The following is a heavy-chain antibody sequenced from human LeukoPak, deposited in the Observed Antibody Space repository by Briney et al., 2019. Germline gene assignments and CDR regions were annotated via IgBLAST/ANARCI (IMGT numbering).Heavy chain of an antibody. CDR3: AKDKRTGADY. CDR1: GFTFSSYS. J-gene: IGHJ4*02. CDR2: ISSSSSTI. D-gene: IGHD7-27*01. V-gene: IGHV3-48*01. Sequence: PGGSLRLSCAASGFTFSSYSMNWVRQAPGKGLEWVSYISSSSSTIYYADSVKGRFTISRDNSKNTLYLQMNSLRAEDTAVYYCAKDKRTGADYWGQGTLVTVSS.